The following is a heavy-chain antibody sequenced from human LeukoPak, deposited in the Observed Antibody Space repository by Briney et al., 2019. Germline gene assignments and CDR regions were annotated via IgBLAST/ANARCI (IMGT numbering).Heavy chain of an antibody. J-gene: IGHJ4*02. Sequence: AESLTLTCAASGFTFSSYSMNWVRHPPGDGLEWVSSIRSSSSYIYYANSVKGRFTISRDNANNSLYLQMNSLRAEDTAVYYCAGVSGYGDIVVVVAATSEYYFDYWGQGTLVTVSS. CDR2: IRSSSSYI. CDR3: AGVSGYGDIVVVVAATSEYYFDY. D-gene: IGHD2-15*01. CDR1: GFTFSSYS. V-gene: IGHV3-21*01.